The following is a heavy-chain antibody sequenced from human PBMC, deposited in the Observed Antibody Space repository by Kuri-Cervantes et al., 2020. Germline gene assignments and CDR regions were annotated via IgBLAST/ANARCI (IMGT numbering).Heavy chain of an antibody. D-gene: IGHD3-22*01. V-gene: IGHV3-7*01. Sequence: GESLKISCAASDFTFTSYWMSWVRQAPGKGLEWVANIKQDGSEKYYVDSVKGRFTISRDNAKNSLYLQMNSLRAEDTAVYYCARVGITTWSTTYYYMDVWGKGTTVTVSS. CDR1: DFTFTSYW. CDR3: ARVGITTWSTTYYYMDV. J-gene: IGHJ6*03. CDR2: IKQDGSEK.